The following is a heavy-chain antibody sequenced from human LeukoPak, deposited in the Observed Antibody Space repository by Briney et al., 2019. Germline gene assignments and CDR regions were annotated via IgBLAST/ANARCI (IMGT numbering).Heavy chain of an antibody. Sequence: SETLSLTCTVSGGSISNGGYYWSWLRQHPGKGLEWIGYIYYSGSTYYNPSLKSRVTISVDTSKNQFSLKLSSVTAADTAVYYCARDVDCSSTSCYGQYYYGMDVWGQGTTVTVSS. J-gene: IGHJ6*02. CDR1: GGSISNGGYY. CDR2: IYYSGST. CDR3: ARDVDCSSTSCYGQYYYGMDV. V-gene: IGHV4-31*03. D-gene: IGHD2-2*01.